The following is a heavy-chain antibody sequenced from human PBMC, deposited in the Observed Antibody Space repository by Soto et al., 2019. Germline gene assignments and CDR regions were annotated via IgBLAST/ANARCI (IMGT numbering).Heavy chain of an antibody. D-gene: IGHD2-15*01. CDR3: ASAMVVVVAATRGLDAFDI. CDR2: IIPIFGTA. Sequence: QVQLVQSGAEVKKPGSSVKVSCKASGGTFSSYAISWVRQAPGQGLEWMGGIIPIFGTANYAQKFQGRVTITADKSTSTAYMELSSLRSEDTAVYYCASAMVVVVAATRGLDAFDIWGQGTMVTVSS. J-gene: IGHJ3*02. V-gene: IGHV1-69*06. CDR1: GGTFSSYA.